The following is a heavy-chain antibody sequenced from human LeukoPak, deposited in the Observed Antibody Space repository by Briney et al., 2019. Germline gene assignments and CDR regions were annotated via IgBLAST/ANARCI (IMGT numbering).Heavy chain of an antibody. J-gene: IGHJ4*02. Sequence: GGSLRLSCAASGFIFSSYAMHWVRQAPGKGLEWVAVISYDGSNKYYADSVKGRFTISRDNSKNMLYLQMNSLRAEDTAVYYCAKSTGYSSGWYHPADYWGQGTLVTVSS. CDR2: ISYDGSNK. CDR3: AKSTGYSSGWYHPADY. D-gene: IGHD6-19*01. V-gene: IGHV3-30-3*02. CDR1: GFIFSSYA.